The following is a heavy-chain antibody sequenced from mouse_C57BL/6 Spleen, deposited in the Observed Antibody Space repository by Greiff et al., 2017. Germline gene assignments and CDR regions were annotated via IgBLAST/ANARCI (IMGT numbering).Heavy chain of an antibody. CDR2: ISYDGSN. CDR3: AREEPYGPYWYFDV. Sequence: VQLKESGPGLVKPSQSLSLTCSVTGYSITSGYYWNWIRQFPGNKLEWMGYISYDGSNNYNPSLKNRISVTRDTSKNQFFLKLNSVTTEDTATYYCAREEPYGPYWYFDVWGTGTTVTVSS. D-gene: IGHD1-1*02. J-gene: IGHJ1*03. CDR1: GYSITSGYY. V-gene: IGHV3-6*01.